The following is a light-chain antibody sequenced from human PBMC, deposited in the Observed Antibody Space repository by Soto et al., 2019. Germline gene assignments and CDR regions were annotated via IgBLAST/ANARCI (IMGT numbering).Light chain of an antibody. CDR3: QQYSSPPQT. V-gene: IGKV3-20*01. CDR1: ETVTGKY. J-gene: IGKJ1*01. Sequence: EIVLTQSPGTLSLSPADRATLSCRASETVTGKYLAWYQQKVGQAPRLLIFAASNRATGIPDRFSGSGSGTDFTLTISRLEPEDFPMYFCQQYSSPPQTFGQGTKVEIK. CDR2: AAS.